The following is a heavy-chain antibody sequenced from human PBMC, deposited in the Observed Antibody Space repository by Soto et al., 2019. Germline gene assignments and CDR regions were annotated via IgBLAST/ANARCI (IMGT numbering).Heavy chain of an antibody. J-gene: IGHJ3*01. V-gene: IGHV1-46*03. CDR3: TRSIITTAGTDAFDL. Sequence: QVQLVQSGAEVKKPGASVRVSCKASGYTFTSYYIHWVRQAPGQGPEWMGMISPSSGGTDYAQKXQXTXTXXRDTYTSTVYMELSSLRSEDTAVYFCTRSIITTAGTDAFDLWGQGTLVTVSS. CDR2: ISPSSGGT. CDR1: GYTFTSYY. D-gene: IGHD6-13*01.